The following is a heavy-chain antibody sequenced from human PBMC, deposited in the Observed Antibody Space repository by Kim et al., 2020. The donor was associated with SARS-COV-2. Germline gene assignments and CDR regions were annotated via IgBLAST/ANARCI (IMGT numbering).Heavy chain of an antibody. CDR1: GFNFDDYA. CDR2: INENGDNT. V-gene: IGHV3-43*02. J-gene: IGHJ6*02. CDR3: AKDFDVTRNFDFLPHYYGLDA. Sequence: GGSLRLSCVAFGFNFDDYAMHWVRQGPGKGLEWISLINENGDNTYYADSVKGRFTVSRDNSKNSLYLEMKSVKVEDAALYYCAKDFDVTRNFDFLPHYYGLDAWGQGTTVTVSS. D-gene: IGHD3-9*01.